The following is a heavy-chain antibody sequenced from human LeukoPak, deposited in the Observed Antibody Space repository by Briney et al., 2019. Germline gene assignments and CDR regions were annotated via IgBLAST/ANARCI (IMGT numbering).Heavy chain of an antibody. CDR1: GFTFSYYG. V-gene: IGHV3-30*18. Sequence: GGSLRLSCAASGFTFSYYGMHWVRQAPGKGLEWVALISYDGTNKYYADSVKGRFTISRDNSKNTLYLQMNSLRAEDTAVYYCAKDLDIVVVPAWEVWGQGTMVTVSS. D-gene: IGHD2-2*03. J-gene: IGHJ3*01. CDR2: ISYDGTNK. CDR3: AKDLDIVVVPAWEV.